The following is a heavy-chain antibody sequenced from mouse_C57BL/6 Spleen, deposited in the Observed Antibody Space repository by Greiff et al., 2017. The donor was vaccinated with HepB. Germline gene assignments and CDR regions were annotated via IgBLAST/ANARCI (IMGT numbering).Heavy chain of an antibody. D-gene: IGHD1-1*01. J-gene: IGHJ4*01. CDR3: ARSIYGSSGAMDY. Sequence: VQLQQSGTELVKPGASVKLSCKASGYTFTSYRMHWVKQRPGQGLEWIGNINPSNGGTNYNEKFKSKATLPVDESSSTAYMQLSSLTSEDSAVYYCARSIYGSSGAMDYWGQGTSVTVSS. CDR2: INPSNGGT. CDR1: GYTFTSYR. V-gene: IGHV1-53*01.